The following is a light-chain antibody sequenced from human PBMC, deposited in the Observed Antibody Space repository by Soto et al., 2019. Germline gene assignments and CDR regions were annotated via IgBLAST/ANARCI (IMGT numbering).Light chain of an antibody. CDR3: QQYHTLPLT. J-gene: IGKJ4*01. V-gene: IGKV1-33*01. CDR2: DAS. Sequence: DIQMTQSPSSLSPSVGDSVTITCQASQDINNFLNWYQQKPGKAPKLLIYDASYLQTGVPSRFSGSGSGTDFSFTISSLQPEDIATYYCQQYHTLPLTFGGGTKVEI. CDR1: QDINNF.